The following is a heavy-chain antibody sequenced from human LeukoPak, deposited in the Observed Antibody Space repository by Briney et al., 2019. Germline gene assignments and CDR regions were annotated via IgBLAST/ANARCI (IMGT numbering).Heavy chain of an antibody. CDR2: ISDSGST. J-gene: IGHJ4*02. CDR1: GGSINSGGYY. D-gene: IGHD3-22*01. Sequence: PSQTLSLTCTVSGGSINSGGYYWSWVRQNPGKGLEWIGYISDSGSTYYNPSLNSRVTISVDTSKSQFSLKLSSVTAADTAVYYCARCGYYDRHFDYWGQGTLVTVSS. CDR3: ARCGYYDRHFDY. V-gene: IGHV4-31*03.